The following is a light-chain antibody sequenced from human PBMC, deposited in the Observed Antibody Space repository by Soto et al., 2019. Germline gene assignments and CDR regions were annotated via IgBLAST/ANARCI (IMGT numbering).Light chain of an antibody. V-gene: IGKV3-15*01. CDR1: QSVSTN. CDR3: QPYNNWPLT. Sequence: EIVITQSPATLSVSPGASATLSCRASQSVSTNLAWYQQKPGQVPRVLIYGASTRATGVPTRFSGSRSEAEFTLTINSLQSEDFAVYYCQPYNNWPLTFGGGTKVDIK. CDR2: GAS. J-gene: IGKJ4*01.